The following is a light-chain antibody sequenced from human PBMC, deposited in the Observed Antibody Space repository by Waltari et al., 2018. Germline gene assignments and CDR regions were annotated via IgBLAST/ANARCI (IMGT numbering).Light chain of an antibody. CDR1: QSISSY. CDR2: AAS. V-gene: IGKV1-39*01. CDR3: QQSYSTPLT. J-gene: IGKJ4*01. Sequence: TCRTSQSISSYLNWYQQKPGKAPKLLIYAASSLQSGVPSRFSGSGSGTDFTLTISSLQPEDFATYYCQQSYSTPLTFGGGTKVEIK.